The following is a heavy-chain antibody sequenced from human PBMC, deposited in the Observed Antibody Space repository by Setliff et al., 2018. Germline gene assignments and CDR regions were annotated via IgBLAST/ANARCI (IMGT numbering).Heavy chain of an antibody. CDR3: ARERGDIVSTTSYYYYMDV. Sequence: GASVKVSCKASGYTFTNYYINWVRQAPGQGLEWMGIINPRAGTTSYAQKLQGRVTMTRDTSTNTVYMELSSLRSEDTAVYYCARERGDIVSTTSYYYYMDVWGKGTTVTVSS. CDR1: GYTFTNYY. D-gene: IGHD5-12*01. V-gene: IGHV1-46*04. CDR2: INPRAGTT. J-gene: IGHJ6*03.